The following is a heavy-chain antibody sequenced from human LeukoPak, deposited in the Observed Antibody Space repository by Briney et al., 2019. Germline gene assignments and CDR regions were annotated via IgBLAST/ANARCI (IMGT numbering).Heavy chain of an antibody. CDR3: AKTIVALAFDI. CDR1: GFTFSSYI. V-gene: IGHV3-21*04. Sequence: GGSLRLSCAASGFTFSSYIMNWVRQAPGKGLEWVSSISSSSSYIYYADSVKGRFTISRDNAKNSLYLQMNSLRAEDTAVYHCAKTIVALAFDIWGQGTMVTISS. CDR2: ISSSSSYI. J-gene: IGHJ3*02. D-gene: IGHD2-15*01.